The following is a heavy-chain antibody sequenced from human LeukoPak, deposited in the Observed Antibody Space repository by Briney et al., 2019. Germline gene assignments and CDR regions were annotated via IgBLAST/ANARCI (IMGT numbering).Heavy chain of an antibody. CDR1: GFIFSNYA. D-gene: IGHD3-22*01. V-gene: IGHV3-23*01. CDR3: ARVRPSTYYHDSSGPPGD. Sequence: PGGSLRLSCEAYGFIFSNYAMSWVRQAPGQGLEWVSAISGYGTTTYYAHSVKGRFANSRDNSNLYLQMNSLRAEDTAVYYCARVRPSTYYHDSSGPPGDWGQGTLVTVSS. J-gene: IGHJ4*02. CDR2: ISGYGTTT.